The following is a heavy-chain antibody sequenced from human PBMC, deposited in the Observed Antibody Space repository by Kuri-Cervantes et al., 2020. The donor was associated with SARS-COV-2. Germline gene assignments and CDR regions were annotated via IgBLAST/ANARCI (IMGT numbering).Heavy chain of an antibody. CDR2: IDWDDDK. CDR1: GFSLTTSGMC. V-gene: IGHV2-70*12. CDR3: AHSISPYYDYVWESYRYTGLRRYYFDY. Sequence: SGPTLVKPTQTLTLTCTFSGFSLTTSGMCVAWIRQPPGKALEWLARIDWDDDKYYKTSLSTRLTITKDTSKNQVVLTMTNMDPVDTATYYCAHSISPYYDYVWESYRYTGLRRYYFDYWGQGTLVTVSS. D-gene: IGHD3-16*02. J-gene: IGHJ4*02.